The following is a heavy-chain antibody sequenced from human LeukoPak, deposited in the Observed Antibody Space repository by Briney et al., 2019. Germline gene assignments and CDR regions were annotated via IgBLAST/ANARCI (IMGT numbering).Heavy chain of an antibody. CDR2: IYYSGNS. Sequence: TSETLSLTCSVSGGSISSGGYYWSWIRQHPGKGLEWIGYIYYSGNSFYNPSLKSRVTMSVDTSKSQFSLKLSSVAAADTAVYYCAAGLAAAFFDFWGQGTLVTVSS. D-gene: IGHD6-13*01. CDR3: AAGLAAAFFDF. V-gene: IGHV4-31*03. CDR1: GGSISSGGYY. J-gene: IGHJ4*02.